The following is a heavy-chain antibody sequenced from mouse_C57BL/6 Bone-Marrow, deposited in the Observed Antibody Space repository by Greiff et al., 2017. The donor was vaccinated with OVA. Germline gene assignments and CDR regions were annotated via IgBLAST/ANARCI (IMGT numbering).Heavy chain of an antibody. J-gene: IGHJ1*03. CDR3: AREDYGSSPWYFDV. D-gene: IGHD1-1*01. Sequence: EVKLMESEGGLVQPGSSMKLSCTASGFTFSDYYMAWVRQVPEKGLEWVANINYDGSSTYYLDSLKSRFIISRDNAKNILYLQMSSLKSEDTATYYCAREDYGSSPWYFDVWGTGTTVTVSS. V-gene: IGHV5-16*01. CDR1: GFTFSDYY. CDR2: INYDGSST.